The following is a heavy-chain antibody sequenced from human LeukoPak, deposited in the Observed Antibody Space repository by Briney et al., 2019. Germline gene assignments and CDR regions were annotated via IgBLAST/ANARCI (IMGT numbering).Heavy chain of an antibody. CDR3: ARGPGQLWFFDY. D-gene: IGHD5-18*01. Sequence: GGTLRLSCAASGFTFSSYAMHWVRQAPGKGLEWVAVISYDGSNKYYADSVKGRFTISRDNSKNTLYLQMNSLRAEDTAVYYCARGPGQLWFFDYWGQGTPVTVSS. V-gene: IGHV3-30-3*01. CDR2: ISYDGSNK. CDR1: GFTFSSYA. J-gene: IGHJ4*02.